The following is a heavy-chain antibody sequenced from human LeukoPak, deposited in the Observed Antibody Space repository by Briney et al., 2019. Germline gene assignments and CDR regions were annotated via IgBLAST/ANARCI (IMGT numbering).Heavy chain of an antibody. CDR3: AKDPLPYCSGGSCYSPFDY. Sequence: GGSLRLSCAASGFTFSGYAMSWVRQAPGKGLEWVSAISGSGGSTYYADSVKGRFTISRDNSKNTLYLQMNSLRAEDTAVYYCAKDPLPYCSGGSCYSPFDYWGQGTLVTVSS. V-gene: IGHV3-23*01. CDR1: GFTFSGYA. CDR2: ISGSGGST. D-gene: IGHD2-15*01. J-gene: IGHJ4*02.